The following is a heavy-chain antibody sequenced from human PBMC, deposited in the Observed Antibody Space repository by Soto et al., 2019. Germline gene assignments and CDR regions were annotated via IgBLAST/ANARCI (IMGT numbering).Heavy chain of an antibody. Sequence: EVQLVESGGGLVKPGGSLRLSCAASGFTFSSHSMNWVRQAPGKGLEWVSSISSSDSYIHYADSVKGRFTLSKDNANNTLYLQMSSLGAEYSAVYYCARDLGEAGHYHDYMDVWGKGTTVAVSS. CDR3: ARDLGEAGHYHDYMDV. CDR1: GFTFSSHS. D-gene: IGHD3-10*01. CDR2: ISSSDSYI. V-gene: IGHV3-21*01. J-gene: IGHJ6*03.